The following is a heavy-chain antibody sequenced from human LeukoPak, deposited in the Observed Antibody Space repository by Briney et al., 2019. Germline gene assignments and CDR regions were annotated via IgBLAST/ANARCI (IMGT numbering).Heavy chain of an antibody. CDR1: GGSISSYY. CDR3: TRDPTLNSMADAFDI. V-gene: IGHV4-59*01. D-gene: IGHD5-24*01. J-gene: IGHJ3*02. CDR2: IYYSGST. Sequence: SETLSLTCTVSGGSISSYYWSWIRQPPGKGLEWVGYIYYSGSTNYNPSLKSRVTISVDTSKNQFSLKLSSVTAADTAVYYCTRDPTLNSMADAFDIWGQGTMVTVSS.